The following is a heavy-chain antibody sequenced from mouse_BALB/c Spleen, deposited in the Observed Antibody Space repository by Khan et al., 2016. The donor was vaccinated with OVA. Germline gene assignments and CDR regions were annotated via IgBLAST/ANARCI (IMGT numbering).Heavy chain of an antibody. Sequence: VQLQESGAELMKPGASVKISCKATGYTFSSYWIEWVKQRPGHGLEWIGEILPGSGSNNYNEKFKGKATFTADTSSNTAYMQLISLTSEDSAVYYCARGNYYGSSSWFGYWGQGTLVTVST. CDR3: ARGNYYGSSSWFGY. J-gene: IGHJ3*01. D-gene: IGHD1-1*01. V-gene: IGHV1-9*01. CDR2: ILPGSGSN. CDR1: GYTFSSYW.